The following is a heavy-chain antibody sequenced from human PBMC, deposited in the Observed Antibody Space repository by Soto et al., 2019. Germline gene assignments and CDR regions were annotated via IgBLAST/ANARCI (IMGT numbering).Heavy chain of an antibody. J-gene: IGHJ4*02. Sequence: QVQLQESGPGLVRPSETLSLTCTVSGGSISSSNWWNWVRQSPGEGREWIAEIHHCGATNYNPILKSRVTISTDKPKPQFPLMLTHVTAADTAVYYCATLGMSPTVPDSWGQGSLVTVTS. CDR1: GGSISSSNW. CDR2: IHHCGAT. D-gene: IGHD4-17*01. V-gene: IGHV4-4*02. CDR3: ATLGMSPTVPDS.